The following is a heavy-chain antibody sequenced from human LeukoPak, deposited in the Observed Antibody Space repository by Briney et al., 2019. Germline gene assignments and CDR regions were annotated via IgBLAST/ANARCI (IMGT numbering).Heavy chain of an antibody. CDR1: GGSFSGYY. Sequence: SETLSLTCAVYGGSFSGYYWSWIRQPPGKGLEWIGEINHSGSTNYNPSLKSRVTISVHTSKSQFSLKLTSVTAADTAVYYCAREDGTSMDNAFDIWGQGTMVTVSS. CDR2: INHSGST. V-gene: IGHV4-34*01. CDR3: AREDGTSMDNAFDI. J-gene: IGHJ3*02. D-gene: IGHD5-18*01.